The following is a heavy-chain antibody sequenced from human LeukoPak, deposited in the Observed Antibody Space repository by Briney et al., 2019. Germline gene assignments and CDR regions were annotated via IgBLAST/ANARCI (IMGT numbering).Heavy chain of an antibody. V-gene: IGHV1-18*01. CDR3: ARSLNGIQLWLPDYYYYYGMDV. Sequence: ASVKVSCKASGYTFTSYGISWVRQAAGQGLEWMGWISAYNGNTNYAQKLQGRVTMTTDTSTSTAYMELRSLRSDDTAVYYCARSLNGIQLWLPDYYYYYGMDVWGQGTTVTVSS. D-gene: IGHD5-18*01. CDR2: ISAYNGNT. CDR1: GYTFTSYG. J-gene: IGHJ6*02.